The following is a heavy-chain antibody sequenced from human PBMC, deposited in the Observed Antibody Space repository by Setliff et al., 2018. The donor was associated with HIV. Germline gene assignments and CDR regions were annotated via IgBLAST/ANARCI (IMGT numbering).Heavy chain of an antibody. CDR1: GFRVTDTY. CDR3: AKGGYGYEKKFDY. CDR2: IYKAGKT. V-gene: IGHV3-53*01. J-gene: IGHJ4*02. Sequence: GGSLRLSCEASGFRVTDTYMAWVRQAPGKGLEWVTLIYKAGKTYYADFVKGRFTIARDDTKNTVSLQMTNLEPGDTAMYYCAKGGYGYEKKFDYWGQGTLVTVSS. D-gene: IGHD5-12*01.